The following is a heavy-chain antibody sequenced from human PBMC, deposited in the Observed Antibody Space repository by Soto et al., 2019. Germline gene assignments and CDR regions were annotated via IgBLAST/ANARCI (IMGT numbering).Heavy chain of an antibody. CDR3: ARGGSDYEGSGYYQGHV. CDR2: IVPIFGA. D-gene: IGHD3-22*01. CDR1: GGTLSNDG. V-gene: IGHV1-69*12. J-gene: IGHJ6*02. Sequence: QVQLVQSGAEVKKPGSSVKVSCKSSGGTLSNDGFSWVRQAPGQGLECMGVIVPIFGAEHPQKFQGRVTITADESTKTVFMELRGLRSADTAVYYCARGGSDYEGSGYYQGHVWGQGTTVTVSS.